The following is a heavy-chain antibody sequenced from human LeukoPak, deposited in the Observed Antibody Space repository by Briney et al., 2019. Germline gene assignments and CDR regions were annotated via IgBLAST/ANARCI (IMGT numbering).Heavy chain of an antibody. CDR3: ARNRLTLNRISRRLSHFDY. Sequence: KPSETLSLTCAVYGGSFSGYYWSWLRQPPGKGLEWIGEINHSGSTNYNPSLKSRVTISVDTSKNQFSLKLSSVTAADTAVYYCARNRLTLNRISRRLSHFDYWGQGTLVTVSS. J-gene: IGHJ4*02. D-gene: IGHD2/OR15-2a*01. CDR2: INHSGST. CDR1: GGSFSGYY. V-gene: IGHV4-34*01.